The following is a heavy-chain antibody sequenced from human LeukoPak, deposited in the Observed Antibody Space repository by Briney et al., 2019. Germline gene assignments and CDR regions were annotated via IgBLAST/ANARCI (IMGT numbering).Heavy chain of an antibody. Sequence: SETLSLTCTVSGGSISSSSYYWGWIRQPPGKGLEWIGSIYYSGSTYYNPSLKSRVTISVDTSKNQFSLKLSSVTAADTAVYYCARFGTTVTNFDYWGQGTLVTVSS. D-gene: IGHD4-17*01. J-gene: IGHJ4*02. CDR1: GGSISSSSYY. V-gene: IGHV4-39*01. CDR3: ARFGTTVTNFDY. CDR2: IYYSGST.